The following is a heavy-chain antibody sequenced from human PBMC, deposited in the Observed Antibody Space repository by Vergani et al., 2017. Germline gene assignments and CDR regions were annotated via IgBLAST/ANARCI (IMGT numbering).Heavy chain of an antibody. Sequence: QVQLVQSGAEVKKPGASVKVSCKASGYTFTSYGISWVRQAPGQGLEWMGWISAYNGNTNYAQKLQGRVTITADKSTSTAYMELSSLRSEDTAVYYCARALGYCSGGSCYWEAFDIWGQGTMVTVSS. CDR3: ARALGYCSGGSCYWEAFDI. CDR2: ISAYNGNT. J-gene: IGHJ3*02. CDR1: GYTFTSYG. D-gene: IGHD2-15*01. V-gene: IGHV1-18*04.